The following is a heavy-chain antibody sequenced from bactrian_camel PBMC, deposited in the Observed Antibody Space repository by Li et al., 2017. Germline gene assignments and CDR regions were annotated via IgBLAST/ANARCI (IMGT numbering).Heavy chain of an antibody. CDR3: ADGSYTTGSGYCYPDY. V-gene: IGHV3S55*01. J-gene: IGHJ4*01. D-gene: IGHD2*01. Sequence: GGSVQAGGSLRLSCAASGSTQDSYCLGWFRQAPEKEREAVAAIENDGQTSYADSVKGRSTVSQDNAKNSLYLQMSSLEPEDTAMYYCADGSYTTGSGYCYPDYLGQGTQVTVS. CDR1: GSTQDSYC. CDR2: IENDGQT.